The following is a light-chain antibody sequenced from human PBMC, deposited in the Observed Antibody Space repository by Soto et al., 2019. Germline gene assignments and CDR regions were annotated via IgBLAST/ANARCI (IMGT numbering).Light chain of an antibody. J-gene: IGLJ2*01. CDR2: EVT. V-gene: IGLV2-14*01. Sequence: QSALTQPASVSGSPGQSITISCTGTSSDVGAYNYVSWYQHHPGKAPKLMIYEVTHRPSGVSNRFSGSKSGNTASLTISGLQTEDEADYDCSSYMTTTTVVFGGGTKVTVL. CDR1: SSDVGAYNY. CDR3: SSYMTTTTVV.